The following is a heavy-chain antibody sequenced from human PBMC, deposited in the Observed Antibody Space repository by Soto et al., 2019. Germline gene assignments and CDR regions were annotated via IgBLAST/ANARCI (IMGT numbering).Heavy chain of an antibody. D-gene: IGHD6-6*01. CDR3: ARDSIAARSGPRGYYYYGMDV. Sequence: QVQLVQSGAEVKKPGSSVKVSCKASGGTFSNYAISWVRQAPGQGLEWMGGIIPIFGTANYAQKFQGRVTITADESTSTAYMELSSLRSEDTAVYYCARDSIAARSGPRGYYYYGMDVWGQGTTVTVSS. V-gene: IGHV1-69*01. CDR2: IIPIFGTA. J-gene: IGHJ6*02. CDR1: GGTFSNYA.